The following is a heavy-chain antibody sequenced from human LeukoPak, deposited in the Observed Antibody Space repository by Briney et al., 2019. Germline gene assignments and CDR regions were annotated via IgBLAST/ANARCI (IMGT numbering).Heavy chain of an antibody. D-gene: IGHD3-22*01. CDR3: AGQSSKKYDSSGYYLLN. J-gene: IGHJ4*02. Sequence: SGGSLRLSCAASGFTFSSYWMSWVRQAPGKGLEWVANIKQDGSEKYYVDSVKGRFTISRDNAKNSLYLQMNSLRAEDTAVYYCAGQSSKKYDSSGYYLLNWGQGTLVTAS. V-gene: IGHV3-7*01. CDR1: GFTFSSYW. CDR2: IKQDGSEK.